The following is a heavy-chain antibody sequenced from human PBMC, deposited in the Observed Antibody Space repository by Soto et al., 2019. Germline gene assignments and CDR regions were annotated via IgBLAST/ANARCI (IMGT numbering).Heavy chain of an antibody. V-gene: IGHV3-30-3*01. D-gene: IGHD4-4*01. CDR1: GFAFSSYA. CDR3: ATEALSLITVVVPTFSY. Sequence: GGSLRLSCAVSGFAFSSYAMHWVRQAPGQGLEWVSTISYDTTKEYYADSVKGRFTISRDNSKSMVFLQMRSLRPDDMAVYYCATEALSLITVVVPTFSYWGQGMLVTAPQ. CDR2: ISYDTTKE. J-gene: IGHJ1*01.